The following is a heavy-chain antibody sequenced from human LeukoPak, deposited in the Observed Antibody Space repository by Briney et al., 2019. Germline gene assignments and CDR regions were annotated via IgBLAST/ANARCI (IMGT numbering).Heavy chain of an antibody. D-gene: IGHD6-13*01. Sequence: SETLSLACTVSGGSISSSSYYWGWIRQPPGKGLEWIGSIYYSGSTYYNPSLKSRVTISVDTSKNQFSLKLSSVTAADTAVYYCARSRGQQLVSPFDYWGQGTLVTVSS. CDR3: ARSRGQQLVSPFDY. CDR1: GGSISSSSYY. CDR2: IYYSGST. J-gene: IGHJ4*02. V-gene: IGHV4-39*01.